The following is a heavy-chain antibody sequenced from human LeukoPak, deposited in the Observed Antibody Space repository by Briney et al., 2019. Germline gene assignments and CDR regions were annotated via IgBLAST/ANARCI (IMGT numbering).Heavy chain of an antibody. CDR1: GYTFISHD. D-gene: IGHD4-23*01. V-gene: IGHV1-69*05. CDR3: ARGSTVVIDYYYYYGMDV. J-gene: IGHJ6*02. CDR2: IIPIFGTA. Sequence: GASVKVSCKTSGYTFISHDINWVRQATGQGLEWMGGIIPIFGTANYAQKFQGRVTITTDESTSTAYMELSSLRSEDTAVYYCARGSTVVIDYYYYYGMDVWGQGTTVTVSS.